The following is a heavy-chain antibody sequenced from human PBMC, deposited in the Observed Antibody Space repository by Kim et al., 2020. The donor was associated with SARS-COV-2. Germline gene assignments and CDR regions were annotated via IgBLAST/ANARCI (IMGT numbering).Heavy chain of an antibody. CDR2: IKQDGSEK. J-gene: IGHJ6*02. CDR3: ARDERSSWDPIYYDYGMDV. D-gene: IGHD6-13*01. V-gene: IGHV3-7*01. Sequence: GGSLRLSCAASGFTFSSYWMSWVRQAPGKGLEWVANIKQDGSEKYYVDSVKGRFTISRDNAKNSLYLQMNSLRAEDTAVYYCARDERSSWDPIYYDYGMDVWGQGTTVTVSS. CDR1: GFTFSSYW.